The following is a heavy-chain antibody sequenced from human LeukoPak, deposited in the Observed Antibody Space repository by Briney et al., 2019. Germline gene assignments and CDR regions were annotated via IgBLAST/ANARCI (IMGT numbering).Heavy chain of an antibody. D-gene: IGHD3-10*01. CDR1: GFTFSSYA. J-gene: IGHJ4*02. V-gene: IGHV3-23*01. CDR3: ATWGAGYGSDY. Sequence: GGSLRLSCAASGFTFSSYAMTWVRQAPGEGLEWVSAISGSGGNTYFADSVKGRFTISRDNSKDTLYLQLNRLRAEDTALYYCATWGAGYGSDYWGQGTLVTVSS. CDR2: ISGSGGNT.